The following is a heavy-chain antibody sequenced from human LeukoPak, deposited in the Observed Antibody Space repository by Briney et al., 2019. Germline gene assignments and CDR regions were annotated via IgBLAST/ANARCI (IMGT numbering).Heavy chain of an antibody. CDR3: AKVDIGVVPATITYYYYMDV. Sequence: SETLSLTCTASGGSISSYYWSWIRQPPGKGLEWIGFIYYSGSTNYNPSLKSRVTISVDTSKNQFSLKLSSVTTADTAVYYCAKVDIGVVPATITYYYYMDVWGKGTTVTVSS. D-gene: IGHD2-2*03. V-gene: IGHV4-59*01. CDR1: GGSISSYY. J-gene: IGHJ6*03. CDR2: IYYSGST.